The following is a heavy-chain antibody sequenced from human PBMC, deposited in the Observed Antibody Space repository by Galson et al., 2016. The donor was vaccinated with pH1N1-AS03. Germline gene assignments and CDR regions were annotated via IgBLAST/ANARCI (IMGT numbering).Heavy chain of an antibody. CDR1: GGPISSGNNH. D-gene: IGHD2/OR15-2a*01. J-gene: IGHJ4*02. V-gene: IGHV4-39*01. CDR3: TIYTSTAADY. CDR2: VHYGGST. Sequence: SETLSLTCTVSGGPISSGNNHGGWIRQPPGKGLGWIGTVHYGGSTYYNPSLRSRVTISVDVSKNQFSLVLKSVTAADTSVYYCTIYTSTAADYWGQGTLVTVSS.